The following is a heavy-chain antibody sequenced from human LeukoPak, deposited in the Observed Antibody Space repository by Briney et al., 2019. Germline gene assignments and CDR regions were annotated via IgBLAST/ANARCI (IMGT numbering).Heavy chain of an antibody. Sequence: ASVTVSFKGSGYTLTELCMDWVRQGPGKGLEWRGGFDAEDGETIYAQKFQGRVTMTEDPSTDTAYMELSSLRSEDTAVYYCATTITMVRGVMVDAFDIWGQGTMVTVSS. D-gene: IGHD3-10*01. CDR1: GYTLTELC. CDR2: FDAEDGET. J-gene: IGHJ3*02. CDR3: ATTITMVRGVMVDAFDI. V-gene: IGHV1-24*01.